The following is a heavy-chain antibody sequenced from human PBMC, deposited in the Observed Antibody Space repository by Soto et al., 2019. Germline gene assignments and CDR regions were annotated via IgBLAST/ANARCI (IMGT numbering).Heavy chain of an antibody. V-gene: IGHV4-30-4*01. CDR2: IYYSGST. CDR3: AREAPGVGRFYFDY. CDR1: GGSISSGDYY. J-gene: IGHJ4*02. D-gene: IGHD3-10*01. Sequence: PSETLSLTCTVSGGSISSGDYYWSWIRQPPGKGLEWIGYIYYSGSTYYNPSLKSRVTISVDTSKNQFSLKLSSVTAADTAVYYCAREAPGVGRFYFDYLGQGTLVTVSS.